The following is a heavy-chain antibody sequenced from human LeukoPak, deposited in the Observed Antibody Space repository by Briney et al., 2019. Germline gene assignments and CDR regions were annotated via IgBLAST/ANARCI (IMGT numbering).Heavy chain of an antibody. CDR3: ARDYRSSGYFAFDI. V-gene: IGHV1-46*01. CDR2: INPSSGST. CDR1: GYTFSSYY. D-gene: IGHD3-22*01. Sequence: ASVTVSCKASGYTFSSYYMNWVRQAPGQGLERMGIINPSSGSTSYAQKFQGRVTMTRDTSTSTVYMELSSLRSGDTAVYYCARDYRSSGYFAFDIWGQGTMVTVSS. J-gene: IGHJ3*02.